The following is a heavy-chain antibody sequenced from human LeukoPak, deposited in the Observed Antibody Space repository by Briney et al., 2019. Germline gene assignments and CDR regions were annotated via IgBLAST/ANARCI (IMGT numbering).Heavy chain of an antibody. V-gene: IGHV1-18*01. J-gene: IGHJ4*02. Sequence: GASVKVSCKASGYTFTSYGISWVRQAPGQGLEWMGWISVYNGYTNYAQKLQGRVTMTTDTSTSTAYMELRSLRSDDTAVYYCARGSPRGLVFRQQLVHFFDYWGQGTLVTVSS. CDR1: GYTFTSYG. CDR3: ARGSPRGLVFRQQLVHFFDY. D-gene: IGHD6-13*01. CDR2: ISVYNGYT.